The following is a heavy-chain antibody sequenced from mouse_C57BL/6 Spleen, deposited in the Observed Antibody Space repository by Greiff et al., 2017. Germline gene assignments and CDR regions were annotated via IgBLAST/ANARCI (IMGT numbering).Heavy chain of an antibody. CDR2: INPGSGGT. CDR1: GYAFTNYL. J-gene: IGHJ2*01. D-gene: IGHD2-4*01. CDR3: ASYDYDEGAFDY. V-gene: IGHV1-54*01. Sequence: QVQLKESGAELVRPGTSVKVSCKASGYAFTNYLIEWVKQRPGKGLEWIGVINPGSGGTNYNEKFKGKATLTADKSSSTAYMQISSLTSEDSAVYFCASYDYDEGAFDYWGQGTTLTVSS.